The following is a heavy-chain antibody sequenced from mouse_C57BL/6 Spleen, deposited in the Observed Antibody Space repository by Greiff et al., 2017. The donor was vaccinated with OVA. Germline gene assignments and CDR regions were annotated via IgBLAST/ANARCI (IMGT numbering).Heavy chain of an antibody. CDR3: GLYYGGY. V-gene: IGHV1-19*01. CDR2: INPYNGGT. CDR1: GYTFTDYY. J-gene: IGHJ2*01. Sequence: EVKLQESGPVLVKPGASVKMSCKASGYTFTDYYLNWVKQSHGKSLEWIGVINPYNGGTSYNQKFKGKATVTVDKSSSTAYMELNSLTSEDSAVYYCGLYYGGYWGQGTTLTVSS.